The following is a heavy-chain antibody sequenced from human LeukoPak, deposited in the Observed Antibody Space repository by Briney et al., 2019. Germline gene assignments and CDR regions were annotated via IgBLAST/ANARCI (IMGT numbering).Heavy chain of an antibody. J-gene: IGHJ6*03. CDR3: AKDVVVVIRGYYYMDV. CDR2: ISGSGGST. CDR1: GFTFSTYA. V-gene: IGHV3-23*01. D-gene: IGHD3-22*01. Sequence: GGSLRLSCAASGFTFSTYAMSWVRQAPGKGLEWVSAISGSGGSTYYADSVKGRFTISRDNSKNTLYLQMNSLRAEDTAVYYCAKDVVVVIRGYYYMDVWGKGTTVTISS.